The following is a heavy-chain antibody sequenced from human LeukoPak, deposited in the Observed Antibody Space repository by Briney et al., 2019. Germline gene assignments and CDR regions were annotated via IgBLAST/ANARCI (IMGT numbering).Heavy chain of an antibody. D-gene: IGHD2-2*01. Sequence: ASVKVSCKASVYSCTVCCMHWVRRAPGQGLEWMVWINPNSGGTNYAQKFQGRVTMTRDTSISPAHMHLSRLRSDATAVYCRAREALSGSRPSCCSGLGYWGQGTLVTVSS. CDR1: VYSCTVCC. J-gene: IGHJ4*02. CDR2: INPNSGGT. CDR3: AREALSGSRPSCCSGLGY. V-gene: IGHV1-2*02.